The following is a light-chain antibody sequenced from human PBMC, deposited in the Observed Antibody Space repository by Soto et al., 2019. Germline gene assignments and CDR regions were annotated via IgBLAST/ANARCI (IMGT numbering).Light chain of an antibody. V-gene: IGLV2-14*01. CDR3: TSYTSRSTNYV. Sequence: QSVLTQPASVSGSPGQSITISCTGTSSDIGDYNYVSWYQQHPGKAPKLMVYEVSNRPSGVSNRFSGSKSGNTASLTISGLQAEDEADYYCTSYTSRSTNYVFGTGTKLTVL. CDR2: EVS. CDR1: SSDIGDYNY. J-gene: IGLJ1*01.